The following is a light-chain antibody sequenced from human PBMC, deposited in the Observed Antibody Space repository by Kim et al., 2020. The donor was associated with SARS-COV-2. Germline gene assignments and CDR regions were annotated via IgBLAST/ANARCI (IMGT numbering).Light chain of an antibody. V-gene: IGKV3-11*01. J-gene: IGKJ1*01. CDR3: QQRSNWPQT. Sequence: EIVLTQSPATLSLSPGERATLSCRVSQIVSSFLAWYQQKSGRAPSLLIYDASNRATGIPARFSGSGSGIDFTLTISSLEPEDFAVYSGQQRSNWPQTFGQGTKV. CDR1: QIVSSF. CDR2: DAS.